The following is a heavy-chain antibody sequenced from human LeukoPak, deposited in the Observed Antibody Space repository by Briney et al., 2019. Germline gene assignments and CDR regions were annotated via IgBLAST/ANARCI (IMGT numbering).Heavy chain of an antibody. Sequence: SETPSLTCAVYDGSFSGYYWSWIRQPPGKGLEWIGEINHSGSTNYNPSLKSRVTISLDTSKSQFSLKLSSVTAADTAVYYCASGIAAHGRDYWGQGTLVTVSS. CDR2: INHSGST. D-gene: IGHD6-6*01. V-gene: IGHV4-34*01. J-gene: IGHJ4*02. CDR1: DGSFSGYY. CDR3: ASGIAAHGRDY.